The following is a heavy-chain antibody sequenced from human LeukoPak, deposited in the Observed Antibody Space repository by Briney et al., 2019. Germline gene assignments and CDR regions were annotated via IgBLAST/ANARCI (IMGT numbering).Heavy chain of an antibody. CDR2: ISHSGST. Sequence: SETLSLTCAVCGGSFSGYYWSWIRQHPGKGLEWIGEISHSGSTNYSPSLKSRVTISVDTSKNQFSLNLSSVTAADTAVYYCARALVRATMVWYFDLWGRGTLVPVSS. V-gene: IGHV4-34*01. J-gene: IGHJ2*01. CDR3: ARALVRATMVWYFDL. CDR1: GGSFSGYY. D-gene: IGHD5-12*01.